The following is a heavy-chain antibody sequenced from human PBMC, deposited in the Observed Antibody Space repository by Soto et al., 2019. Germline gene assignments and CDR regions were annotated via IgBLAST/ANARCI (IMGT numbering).Heavy chain of an antibody. J-gene: IGHJ5*02. D-gene: IGHD2-15*01. CDR1: CGSISRSSYS. V-gene: IGHV4-39*01. CDR3: ATRQGGSYNWFDP. Sequence: SETLSLTCTVSCGSISRSSYSWGWIRQPPGKGLEWIGTIYYSGSTYYNPSLKSRVTISVDTSKNQFSLKLSSVTAADTAVYYCATRQGGSYNWFDPWGQGTLVTVSS. CDR2: IYYSGST.